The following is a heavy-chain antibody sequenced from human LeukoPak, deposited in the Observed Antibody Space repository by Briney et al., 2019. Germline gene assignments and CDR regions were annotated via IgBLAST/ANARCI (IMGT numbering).Heavy chain of an antibody. CDR2: INHSGST. J-gene: IGHJ5*02. CDR1: GGSFSGYY. CDR3: ARDRYSSGWYSPQYNWFDP. Sequence: PSETLSLTCAVYGGSFSGYYWSWIRQPPGKGLEWIGEINHSGSTNYNPSLKSRVTISVDTSKNQFSLKLSSVTAADTAVYYCARDRYSSGWYSPQYNWFDPWGQGTLVTVSS. V-gene: IGHV4-34*01. D-gene: IGHD6-19*01.